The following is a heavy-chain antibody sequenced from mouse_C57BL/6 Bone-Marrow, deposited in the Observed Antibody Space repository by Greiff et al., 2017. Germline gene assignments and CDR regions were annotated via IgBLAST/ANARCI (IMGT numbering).Heavy chain of an antibody. V-gene: IGHV2-2*01. CDR3: ASFWYFDV. J-gene: IGHJ1*03. CDR2: IWSGGST. Sequence: QVQLNQSGPGLVQPSQSLSITCTVSGFSLTSYGVHWVRQSPGKGLEWLGVIWSGGSTDYNAAFISRLSISKDNSKSQVFFKMNSLQADDTAIYYCASFWYFDVWGTGTTVTVSS. CDR1: GFSLTSYG.